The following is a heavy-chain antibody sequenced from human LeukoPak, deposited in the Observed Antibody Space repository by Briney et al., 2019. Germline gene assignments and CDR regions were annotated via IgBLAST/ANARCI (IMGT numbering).Heavy chain of an antibody. V-gene: IGHV4-59*08. CDR2: VYHTGST. Sequence: SETLSLTCTVSAASISNYYWSWIRQPPGKGLGWIGYVYHTGSTSYNPSLKSRVTISGDTSKNQFSLKLSSVTAADTAVYYCTRRGGSSSSDWFDPWGQGTLVIVSS. J-gene: IGHJ5*02. D-gene: IGHD6-6*01. CDR3: TRRGGSSSSDWFDP. CDR1: AASISNYY.